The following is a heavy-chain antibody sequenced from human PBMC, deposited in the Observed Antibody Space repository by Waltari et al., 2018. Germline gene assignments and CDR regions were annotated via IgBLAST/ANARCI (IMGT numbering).Heavy chain of an antibody. CDR1: GFTFSSYE. Sequence: EVQLVESGGGLVQPGGSLRLSCAASGFTFSSYEMNWVRSAPGKGLEWVSYMSSSGSTIYYADSVKGRFTISRDNAKNSLYLQMNSLRAEDTAVYYCARGAARPSVRYFDLWGRGTLVTVSS. D-gene: IGHD6-6*01. V-gene: IGHV3-48*03. CDR3: ARGAARPSVRYFDL. CDR2: MSSSGSTI. J-gene: IGHJ2*01.